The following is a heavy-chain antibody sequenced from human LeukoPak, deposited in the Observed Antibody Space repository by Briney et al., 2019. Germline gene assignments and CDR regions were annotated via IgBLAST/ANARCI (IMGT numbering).Heavy chain of an antibody. CDR1: GGSLSSYY. J-gene: IGHJ4*02. D-gene: IGHD6-19*01. CDR3: ARVEFSGMESSGWYFDY. V-gene: IGHV4-4*07. CDR2: IYTSGST. Sequence: PSETLSLTCTVSGGSLSSYYWSWIRPPAGKGLEWIERIYTSGSTNYNTSLKSRVTMSVDTSKNQSSLKLSSVTAADTAVYYCARVEFSGMESSGWYFDYWGQGTLVTVSS.